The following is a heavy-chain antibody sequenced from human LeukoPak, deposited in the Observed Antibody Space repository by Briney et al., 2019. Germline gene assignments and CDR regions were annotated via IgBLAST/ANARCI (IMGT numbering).Heavy chain of an antibody. CDR2: IYSGGST. V-gene: IGHV3-66*01. CDR3: ARYGLGAHAFDI. D-gene: IGHD3/OR15-3a*01. CDR1: GFTVSSNY. Sequence: GGSLRLSCAASGFTVSSNYMNWVRQAPGKGLEWVSVIYSGGSTYYADSVKGRFTISRDNSKNTPYLQMNSRRAEDTAVYYCARYGLGAHAFDIWGQGTMVTVSS. J-gene: IGHJ3*02.